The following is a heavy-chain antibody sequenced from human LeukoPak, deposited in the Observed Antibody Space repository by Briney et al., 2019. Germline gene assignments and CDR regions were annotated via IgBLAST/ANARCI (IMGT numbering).Heavy chain of an antibody. J-gene: IGHJ4*02. Sequence: GESLKISCKASGYSFTNYWIGWVRQMPGKGLEWMGIIYPGDSDTRYSPSFQGQVTISADKSISTAYLQWSSLKASDTAMYYCARRSLSSTSSFFDYWGLGTLVTVSS. CDR2: IYPGDSDT. CDR1: GYSFTNYW. V-gene: IGHV5-51*01. D-gene: IGHD2-2*01. CDR3: ARRSLSSTSSFFDY.